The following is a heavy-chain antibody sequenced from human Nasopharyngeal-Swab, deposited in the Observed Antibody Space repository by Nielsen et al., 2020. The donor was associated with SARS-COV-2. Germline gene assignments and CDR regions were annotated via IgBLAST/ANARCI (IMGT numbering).Heavy chain of an antibody. CDR2: ISYDGSNK. Sequence: GGSLRLSCAASGFTFSSYGMHWVRQAPGKGLEWVAVISYDGSNKYYADSVKGRFTISRDNSKNTLYLQMNSLRAEDTAVYHCAKAWLPTYWGRGTLVTVSS. V-gene: IGHV3-30*18. D-gene: IGHD5-24*01. CDR1: GFTFSSYG. CDR3: AKAWLPTY. J-gene: IGHJ4*02.